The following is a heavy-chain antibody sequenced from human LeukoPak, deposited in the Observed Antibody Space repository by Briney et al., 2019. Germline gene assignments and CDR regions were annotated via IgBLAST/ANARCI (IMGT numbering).Heavy chain of an antibody. D-gene: IGHD1-26*01. Sequence: GGSLRLSCTASGFTFSNFWMGWVRQAPGKGLEWVANIKQDETEKFYVGSVKGRFTVSRDNSKNTVYLQMNSLRAEDTAVYYCANLGDHPEEYWGQGTLVTVSP. V-gene: IGHV3-7*03. CDR3: ANLGDHPEEY. CDR2: IKQDETEK. J-gene: IGHJ4*02. CDR1: GFTFSNFW.